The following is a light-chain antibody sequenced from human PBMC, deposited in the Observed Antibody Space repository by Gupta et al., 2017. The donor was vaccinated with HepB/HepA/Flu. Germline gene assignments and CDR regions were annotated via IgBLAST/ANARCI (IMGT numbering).Light chain of an antibody. J-gene: IGKJ4*01. V-gene: IGKV3-20*01. CDR3: QQYDNSPPLT. CDR2: GAS. Sequence: EIVLTQSPGTLSLSPGERATLSCRASQTVRSDFLAWYQHKPGQAPRLLIYGASSRVAGITDRFSGTGSGKDLTLTISRREQEDFAGYYCQQYDNSPPLTFGGGTKVEIK. CDR1: QTVRSDF.